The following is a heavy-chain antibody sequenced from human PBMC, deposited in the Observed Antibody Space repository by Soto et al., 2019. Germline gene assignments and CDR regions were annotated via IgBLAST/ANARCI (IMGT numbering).Heavy chain of an antibody. D-gene: IGHD1-7*01. CDR3: AADYQWELELVPLGFDI. Sequence: SVKVSCKASGFTFTSSAVQWVRQARGQRLEWIGWIVVGSGNTNYAQKFQERVTITRDMSTSTAYMELSSLRSEDTAVYYCAADYQWELELVPLGFDIWGQGTMVTVSS. V-gene: IGHV1-58*01. CDR1: GFTFTSSA. CDR2: IVVGSGNT. J-gene: IGHJ3*02.